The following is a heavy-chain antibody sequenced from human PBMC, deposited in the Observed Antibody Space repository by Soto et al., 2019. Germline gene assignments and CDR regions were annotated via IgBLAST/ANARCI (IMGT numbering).Heavy chain of an antibody. J-gene: IGHJ5*02. CDR3: ARRCSSSWYGLNWFDP. Sequence: QLQLQESGPGLVKPSETLSLTCTVSGGSISSSSYYWGWIRQPPGKGLEWIGSIYYSGSTYYNPSLKSRVTISVDTSKNQFSLKLSSVTAADTAVYYCARRCSSSWYGLNWFDPWGQGTLVTVSS. V-gene: IGHV4-39*01. D-gene: IGHD6-13*01. CDR2: IYYSGST. CDR1: GGSISSSSYY.